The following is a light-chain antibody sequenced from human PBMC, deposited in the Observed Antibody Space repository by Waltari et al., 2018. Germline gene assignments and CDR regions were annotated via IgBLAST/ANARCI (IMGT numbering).Light chain of an antibody. CDR3: QQYNTYPYT. CDR2: RSS. J-gene: IGKJ2*01. CDR1: QSVGTW. V-gene: IGKV1-5*03. Sequence: DLQMTQSPSTLSASVRDRVTITCRASQSVGTWLAWSQQKPGETPKLLIYRSSTLDTGVPSRFSGSGSGTEFPLTISSLQPDDFATYYCQQYNTYPYTFGQGTKLEVK.